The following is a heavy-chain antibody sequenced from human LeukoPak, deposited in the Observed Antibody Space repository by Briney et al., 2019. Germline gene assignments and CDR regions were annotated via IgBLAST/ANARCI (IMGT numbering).Heavy chain of an antibody. D-gene: IGHD4-11*01. CDR1: GGSISTYY. J-gene: IGHJ4*02. Sequence: SETLSLTCIVSGGSISTYYWTWIRQSPGKGLEWIGYIYYSGTTNYNPSLESRVTMSVDKSKNEFSLKLSSVTAADTAVYYCARDYSNYILDYWGPGTLVTVSS. CDR2: IYYSGTT. V-gene: IGHV4-59*01. CDR3: ARDYSNYILDY.